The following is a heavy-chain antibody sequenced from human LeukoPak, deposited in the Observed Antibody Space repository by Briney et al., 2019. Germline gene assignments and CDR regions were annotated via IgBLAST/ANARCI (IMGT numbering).Heavy chain of an antibody. V-gene: IGHV3-74*01. CDR1: GFTFSNYW. Sequence: LAGGSLRLSCAASGFTFSNYWMHWVRQAPGKGLVWVSRIHSDGSGTTYADSVKGRFTISRDNAKNTLYLQMNSLRAEDTAVYYCARADYSNFDCWGQGTLVTVSS. CDR2: IHSDGSGT. D-gene: IGHD3-16*01. CDR3: ARADYSNFDC. J-gene: IGHJ4*02.